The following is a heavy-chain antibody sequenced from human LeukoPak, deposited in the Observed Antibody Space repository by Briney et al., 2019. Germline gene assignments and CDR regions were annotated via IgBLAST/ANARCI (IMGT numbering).Heavy chain of an antibody. CDR1: GGSISSYY. V-gene: IGHV4-59*08. D-gene: IGHD1-26*01. CDR2: IYYSGST. CDR3: ARGGSYNWFDP. J-gene: IGHJ5*02. Sequence: PSETLSLTCTVSGGSISSYYWSWIRQPPGKGLEWIGYIYYSGSTNYNPSLKSRVTISVDTSKNQFSLKLSSVTAADTAVYYCARGGSYNWFDPWGQGTLVTVSS.